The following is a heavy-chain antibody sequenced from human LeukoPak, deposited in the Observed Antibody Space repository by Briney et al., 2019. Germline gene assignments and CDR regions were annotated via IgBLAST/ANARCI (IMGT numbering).Heavy chain of an antibody. D-gene: IGHD3-10*01. CDR2: ISSSGSTI. V-gene: IGHV3-11*01. CDR1: GFTFSDYY. Sequence: GGSLRLSCAASGFTFSDYYMSWIRQAPGKGLEWVSYISSSGSTIYYADSVKGRFTISRDNAKNSLYLQMNSLRAEDTAVYYCARDALLWFGETIQHYGMDVWGQGTTVTVSS. J-gene: IGHJ6*02. CDR3: ARDALLWFGETIQHYGMDV.